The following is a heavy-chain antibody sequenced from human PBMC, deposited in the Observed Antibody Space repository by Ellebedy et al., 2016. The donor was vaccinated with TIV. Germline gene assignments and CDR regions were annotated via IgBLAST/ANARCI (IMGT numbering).Heavy chain of an antibody. V-gene: IGHV3-15*01. J-gene: IGHJ4*02. CDR1: GFTFSNAW. CDR2: IKSKTDGGTT. CDR3: TTGFGVDIVATHGY. Sequence: GGSLRLSXAASGFTFSNAWMSWVRQAPGKGLEWVGRIKSKTDGGTTDYAAPVKGRFTISRDDSKNTLYLQMNSLKTEDTAVYYCTTGFGVDIVATHGYWGQGTLVTVSS. D-gene: IGHD5-12*01.